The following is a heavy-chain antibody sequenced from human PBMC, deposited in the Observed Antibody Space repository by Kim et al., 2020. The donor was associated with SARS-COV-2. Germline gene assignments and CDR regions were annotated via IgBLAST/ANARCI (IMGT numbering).Heavy chain of an antibody. V-gene: IGHV1-2*02. CDR1: GYTFTGYY. J-gene: IGHJ4*02. D-gene: IGHD3-22*01. CDR2: INPNSGGT. CDR3: ARSITMIVVACPDY. Sequence: ASVKVSCKASGYTFTGYYMHWVRQAPGQGLEWMGWINPNSGGTNYAQKFQGRVTMTRDTSISTAYMELSRLRSDDTAVHYCARSITMIVVACPDYWGQGTLVTVSS.